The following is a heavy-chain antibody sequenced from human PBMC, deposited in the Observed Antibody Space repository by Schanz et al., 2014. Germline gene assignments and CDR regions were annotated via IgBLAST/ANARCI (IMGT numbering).Heavy chain of an antibody. V-gene: IGHV1-18*01. CDR1: RYTFNTYG. D-gene: IGHD2-2*01. CDR3: ARDRRRYCSTASCLHDNWFDP. Sequence: GPGVKEPGASVKVSCEASRYTFNTYGLNWVRQAPGQGLEWLGWISPYNGNTNYAQKLQGRVTITRDTLASTAYMEVSSLRSEDTAVYYCARDRRRYCSTASCLHDNWFDPWGQGTLVIVSS. J-gene: IGHJ5*02. CDR2: ISPYNGNT.